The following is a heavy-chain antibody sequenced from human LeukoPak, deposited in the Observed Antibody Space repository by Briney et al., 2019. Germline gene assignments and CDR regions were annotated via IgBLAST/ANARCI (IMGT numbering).Heavy chain of an antibody. Sequence: GGSLRLSCAASGFTFRNHAMHWVRQAPGKGLEYVSAINSNGDTTYYGNSVKGRFTISRDNSKSTLYLQMGGLRPADTAVYYCAREERGLAIDYWGQGALVTVSS. CDR3: AREERGLAIDY. CDR2: INSNGDTT. D-gene: IGHD3/OR15-3a*01. V-gene: IGHV3-64*01. CDR1: GFTFRNHA. J-gene: IGHJ4*02.